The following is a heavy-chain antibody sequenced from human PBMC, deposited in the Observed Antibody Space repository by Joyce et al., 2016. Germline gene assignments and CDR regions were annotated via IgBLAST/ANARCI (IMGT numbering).Heavy chain of an antibody. J-gene: IGHJ4*02. Sequence: QVQLVQSGAEVKKPGASVKVSCKASGYTFTANYMHWVRQAPGQGLEWMGWINPNSGGTNYAQKVQGWLTMTRDTSISTAYMELSRLRSDDTAVYYCARGRGNWKSPYYFDYWGQGTLVTVSS. D-gene: IGHD1-20*01. CDR2: INPNSGGT. CDR3: ARGRGNWKSPYYFDY. V-gene: IGHV1-2*04. CDR1: GYTFTANY.